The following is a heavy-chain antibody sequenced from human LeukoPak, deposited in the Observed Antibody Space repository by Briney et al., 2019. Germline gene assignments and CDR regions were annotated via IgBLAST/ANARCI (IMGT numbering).Heavy chain of an antibody. CDR2: IWYDGSNK. Sequence: GGSLRLSCAASGFTFSSYAMSWVRQAPGKGLEWVAVIWYDGSNKYYADSVKGRFTISRANSKNTLYLQMNSLRAEDTAVYYCAREAHDYPYYYYGMDVWGQGTTVTVSS. D-gene: IGHD4-11*01. J-gene: IGHJ6*02. CDR3: AREAHDYPYYYYGMDV. V-gene: IGHV3-33*08. CDR1: GFTFSSYA.